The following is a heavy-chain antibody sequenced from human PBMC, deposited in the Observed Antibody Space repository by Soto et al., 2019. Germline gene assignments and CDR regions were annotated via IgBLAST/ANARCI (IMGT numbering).Heavy chain of an antibody. CDR1: GFTFDDYA. J-gene: IGHJ3*02. Sequence: GGSLRLSCAASGFTFDDYAMHWVRQAPGKGLEWVSGISWNSGSIGYADSVKGRFTISRDNAKNSLYLQMNSLRAEDTALYYCAKAMVSSTPDAFDIWGQGTMVTVSS. V-gene: IGHV3-9*01. CDR2: ISWNSGSI. CDR3: AKAMVSSTPDAFDI. D-gene: IGHD6-13*01.